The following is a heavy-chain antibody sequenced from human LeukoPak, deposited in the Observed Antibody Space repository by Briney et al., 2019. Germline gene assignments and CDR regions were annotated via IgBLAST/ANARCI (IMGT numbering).Heavy chain of an antibody. CDR2: ISSSSSTI. J-gene: IGHJ4*02. V-gene: IGHV3-48*01. D-gene: IGHD6-19*01. CDR3: AKDLLPVAANW. Sequence: GGSLRLSCAASGFTFSSYSMNWVRQAPGKGLEWVSYISSSSSTIYYADSVKGRFTISRDNAKNSLYLQMNSLRAEDTALYYCAKDLLPVAANWWGQGTLVTVSS. CDR1: GFTFSSYS.